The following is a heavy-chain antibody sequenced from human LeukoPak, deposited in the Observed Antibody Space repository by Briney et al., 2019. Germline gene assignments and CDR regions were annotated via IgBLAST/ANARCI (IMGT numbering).Heavy chain of an antibody. V-gene: IGHV3-9*03. Sequence: GGSLRLSCAASGFTFDDCAMHWVRQAPGKGLEWVSGISWNSGSIGYADSVKGRFTISRDNAKNSLYLQMNSLRAEDMALYYCAKGRANWNDPYWFDPWGQGTLVTVSS. CDR1: GFTFDDCA. D-gene: IGHD1-1*01. CDR3: AKGRANWNDPYWFDP. J-gene: IGHJ5*02. CDR2: ISWNSGSI.